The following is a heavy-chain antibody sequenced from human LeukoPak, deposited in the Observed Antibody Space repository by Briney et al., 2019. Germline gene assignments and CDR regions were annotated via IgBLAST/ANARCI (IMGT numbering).Heavy chain of an antibody. CDR1: GGSISSYY. V-gene: IGHV4-59*01. CDR2: IYYSGST. D-gene: IGHD2-15*01. Sequence: SETLSLTCTVSGGSISSYYWSWIRQPPGKGLEWIGYIYYSGSTNYNPSLKSRVTISVDTSKNQFSLKLSSVTAADTAVYYCARQGGSSGGSCYGAFDAFDIWGQGTMVTVSS. J-gene: IGHJ3*02. CDR3: ARQGGSSGGSCYGAFDAFDI.